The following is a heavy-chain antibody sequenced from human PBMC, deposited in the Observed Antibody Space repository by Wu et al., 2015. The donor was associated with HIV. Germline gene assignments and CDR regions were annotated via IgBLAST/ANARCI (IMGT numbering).Heavy chain of an antibody. D-gene: IGHD6-13*01. CDR1: GGTFSSYA. V-gene: IGHV1-69*05. Sequence: QVQLVQSGAEVKKPGSSVKVSCKASGGTFSSYAISWVRQAPGQGLEWMGGIIPIFGTANYAQKFQGRVTITTDESTSTAYMELSSLRSEDTAVYYCARRSMSGIAAAGHFDYWGQGTLVTVSS. J-gene: IGHJ4*02. CDR3: ARRSMSGIAAAGHFDY. CDR2: IIPIFGTA.